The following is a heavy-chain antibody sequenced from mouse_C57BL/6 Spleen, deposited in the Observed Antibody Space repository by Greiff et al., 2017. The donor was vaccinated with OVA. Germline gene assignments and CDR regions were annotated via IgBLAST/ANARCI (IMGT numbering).Heavy chain of an antibody. J-gene: IGHJ3*01. CDR1: GYAFSSSW. D-gene: IGHD2-4*01. CDR3: ARDDYDGPPFAY. Sequence: QVQLQQSGPELVKPGASVKISCKASGYAFSSSWMNWVKQRPGKGLEWIGRIYPGDGDTNYNGKFKGKATLTADKSSSTAYMQLSSLTSEDSAVYVCARDDYDGPPFAYWGQGTLVTVSA. CDR2: IYPGDGDT. V-gene: IGHV1-82*01.